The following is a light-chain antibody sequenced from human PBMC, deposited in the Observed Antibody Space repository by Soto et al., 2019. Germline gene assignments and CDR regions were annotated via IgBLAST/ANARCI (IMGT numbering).Light chain of an antibody. J-gene: IGKJ1*01. CDR1: QSVSSSY. V-gene: IGKV3-20*01. CDR2: GAS. CDR3: QQYGSSPTLT. Sequence: IVLTQSPGTLSLSPGERATLSCRASQSVSSSYFAWYQQKPGQAPRLLIYGASSRATGIPDMFSGSGPGTYFTLTISRLEPEDCAVYSCQQYGSSPTLTFGQGTKV.